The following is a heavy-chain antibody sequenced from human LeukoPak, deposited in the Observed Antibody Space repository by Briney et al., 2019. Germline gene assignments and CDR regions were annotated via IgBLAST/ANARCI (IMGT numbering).Heavy chain of an antibody. CDR2: INPNSGGT. J-gene: IGHJ6*02. D-gene: IGHD3-10*01. V-gene: IGHV1-2*02. CDR3: ARGDTTYYYGSGSYYGYYYGMDV. Sequence: ASVKVSCKASGYTFTGYYMHWVRQAPGQGLEWMGWINPNSGGTNYAQKFQGRGTMTRDTSISTAYMELSRLRSDDTAVYYCARGDTTYYYGSGSYYGYYYGMDVWGQGTTVTVSS. CDR1: GYTFTGYY.